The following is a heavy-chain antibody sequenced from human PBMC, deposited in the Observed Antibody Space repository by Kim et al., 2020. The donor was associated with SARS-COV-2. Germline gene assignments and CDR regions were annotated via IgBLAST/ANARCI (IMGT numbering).Heavy chain of an antibody. Sequence: SVKVSCKASGFTFTSSAMQWVRQARGQRLEWIGWIVVGSGNTNYAQKFQERVTITRDMSTSTAYMELSSLRSEDTAVYYCAAGYSSSWPPSYYYYYGMDVWGQGTTVTVSS. V-gene: IGHV1-58*02. D-gene: IGHD6-13*01. J-gene: IGHJ6*02. CDR3: AAGYSSSWPPSYYYYYGMDV. CDR1: GFTFTSSA. CDR2: IVVGSGNT.